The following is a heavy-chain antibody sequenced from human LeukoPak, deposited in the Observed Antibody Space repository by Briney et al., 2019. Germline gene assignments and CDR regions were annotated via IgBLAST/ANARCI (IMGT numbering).Heavy chain of an antibody. V-gene: IGHV4-4*02. D-gene: IGHD3-10*01. Sequence: SGTLSLTCAVSGGSISSSNWWSWVRQPPGKGLEWIGEIYHSGSTNYNPSLKSRVTISVDKSKNQFSLKLSSVTAADTAVYYCTRGMVRGVPSAFDIWGQGTMVTVSS. CDR3: TRGMVRGVPSAFDI. CDR2: IYHSGST. J-gene: IGHJ3*02. CDR1: GGSISSSNW.